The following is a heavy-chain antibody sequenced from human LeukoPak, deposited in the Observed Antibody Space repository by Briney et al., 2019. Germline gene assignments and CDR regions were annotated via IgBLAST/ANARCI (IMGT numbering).Heavy chain of an antibody. Sequence: GRSLRLSCAASGFTFSNFAMNWVRQAPGKGLEWVAFISYDGSIKSYADSVKGRCAVSRDNSKNTLYLQMNSLRPEDTAFYHCAKSYDNGWYVCDYWGQGTLVTVSS. V-gene: IGHV3-30*09. CDR2: ISYDGSIK. CDR3: AKSYDNGWYVCDY. J-gene: IGHJ4*02. CDR1: GFTFSNFA. D-gene: IGHD6-19*01.